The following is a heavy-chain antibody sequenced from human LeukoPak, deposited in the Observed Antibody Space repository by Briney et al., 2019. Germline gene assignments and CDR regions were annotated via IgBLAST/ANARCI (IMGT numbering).Heavy chain of an antibody. D-gene: IGHD3-22*01. CDR3: ATFYDSSGYYHDY. CDR2: IYYSGST. V-gene: IGHV4-31*03. Sequence: SETLSLTCTVSGGSISSGGYYWSWIRQHPGKGLEWIGYIYYSGSTYYNPSLKGRVTISVDTSKNQFSLKLSSVTAADTAVYYCATFYDSSGYYHDYWGQRTLVTVSS. J-gene: IGHJ4*02. CDR1: GGSISSGGYY.